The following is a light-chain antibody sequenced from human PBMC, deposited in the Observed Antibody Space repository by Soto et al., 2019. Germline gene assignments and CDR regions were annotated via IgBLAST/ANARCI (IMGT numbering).Light chain of an antibody. CDR1: QSISSY. V-gene: IGKV1-39*01. Sequence: DIQMTQTPSTLSASVGDRVTITCRASQSISSYLNWYQQKPGKAPKLLIYAASSLQSGVPSRFSGSGSGTDFTLTISRLEPEDFAVYYCQQYGSLHITFGQGTRLEI. CDR2: AAS. J-gene: IGKJ5*01. CDR3: QQYGSLHIT.